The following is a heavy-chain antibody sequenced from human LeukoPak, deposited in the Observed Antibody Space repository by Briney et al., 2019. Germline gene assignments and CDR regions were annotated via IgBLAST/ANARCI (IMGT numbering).Heavy chain of an antibody. CDR2: IYYSGTT. CDR1: GGSISSYY. V-gene: IGHV4-59*01. CDR3: ARRTVTYFDS. Sequence: SETLSLTCTVSGGSISSYYWSWIRQPPGKGLEWIGYIYYSGTTNYNPSLKSRLTISVDTSKNQFSLKLTSVTAADTAVYYCARRTVTYFDSWGQGTLVTVSS. D-gene: IGHD4-17*01. J-gene: IGHJ4*02.